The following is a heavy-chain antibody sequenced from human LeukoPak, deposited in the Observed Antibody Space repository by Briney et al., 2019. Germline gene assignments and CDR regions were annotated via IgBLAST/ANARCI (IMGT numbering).Heavy chain of an antibody. CDR3: AREGPRGNSQFDY. CDR1: GFTFSNYG. Sequence: GGSLRLSCAASGFTFSNYGMHWVRQAPGKGLEWVALIWYDGSNKYYTDSVKGRLTISRDNSKDTLFLQMNGLRAEDTAVYYCAREGPRGNSQFDYWGQGTLVTVSP. D-gene: IGHD2/OR15-2a*01. V-gene: IGHV3-33*01. J-gene: IGHJ4*02. CDR2: IWYDGSNK.